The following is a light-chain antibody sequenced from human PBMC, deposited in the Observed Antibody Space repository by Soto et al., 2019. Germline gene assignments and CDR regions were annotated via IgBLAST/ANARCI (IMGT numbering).Light chain of an antibody. CDR2: GNS. CDR1: SPNIGAGYD. J-gene: IGLJ2*01. Sequence: QSVLTQPPSVSGAPGQRVTISCTGGSPNIGAGYDVHWYQQLPGTAPKLLIYGNSNRPSGVPDRFSGSKSGTSASLAITGLQAEDEADYYCQSYDSSLSVVFGGGTKVTVL. CDR3: QSYDSSLSVV. V-gene: IGLV1-40*01.